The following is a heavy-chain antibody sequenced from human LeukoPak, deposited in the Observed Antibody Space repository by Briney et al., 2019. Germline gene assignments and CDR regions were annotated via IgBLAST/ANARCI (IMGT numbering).Heavy chain of an antibody. J-gene: IGHJ5*02. Sequence: GGSLGLSCAASGFTFSSYAMSWVRQAPGKGLEWVSAISGSGGSTYYADSVKGRFTISRDNSKNTLYLQMNSLRAEDTAVYYCAKDPYYYDSSGKGRDWFDPWGQGTLVTVSS. D-gene: IGHD3-22*01. V-gene: IGHV3-23*01. CDR3: AKDPYYYDSSGKGRDWFDP. CDR2: ISGSGGST. CDR1: GFTFSSYA.